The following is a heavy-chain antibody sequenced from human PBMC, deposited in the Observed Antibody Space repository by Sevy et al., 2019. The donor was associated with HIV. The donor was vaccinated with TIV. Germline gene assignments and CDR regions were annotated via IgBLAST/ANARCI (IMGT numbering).Heavy chain of an antibody. J-gene: IGHJ4*02. CDR3: ARGKRGYGYALNY. CDR1: GFTVNSNY. D-gene: IGHD5-18*01. Sequence: GGSLRLSCAASGFTVNSNYMTWVRQAPGKGLEGVSVIHSDDTTYHADSVKDRFTITRDKFKNTLYLHMSSLRADDTAVYYCARGKRGYGYALNYWGQGTLVTVSS. V-gene: IGHV3-66*01. CDR2: IHSDDTT.